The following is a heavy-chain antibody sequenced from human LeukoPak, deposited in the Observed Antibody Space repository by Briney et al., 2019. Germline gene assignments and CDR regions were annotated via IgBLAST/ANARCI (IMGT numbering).Heavy chain of an antibody. CDR3: ARELSGWFGDFDY. CDR1: GYTFTGYY. V-gene: IGHV1-2*06. J-gene: IGHJ4*02. D-gene: IGHD6-19*01. CDR2: INPNSGGT. Sequence: ASVKVSCKASGYTFTGYYMHWVRQAPGQGLEWMRRINPNSGGTNYAQKFQGRVTMTRDTSINTAYMELSRLRSDDTAVYYCARELSGWFGDFDYWGQGTLVTVSS.